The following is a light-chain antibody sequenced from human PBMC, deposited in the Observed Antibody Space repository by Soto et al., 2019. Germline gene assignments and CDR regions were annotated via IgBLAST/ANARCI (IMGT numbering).Light chain of an antibody. CDR1: QSVSSN. CDR2: GAS. J-gene: IGKJ1*01. CDR3: QQYGSSPLWT. V-gene: IGKV3-20*01. Sequence: DIVRTQSPSTLSVSPGENGPVSCRASQSVSSNLAWYQQKPGQAPRLLIYGASSRATGIPDRFSGSGSGTDFTLTISRLEPEDFAVYYCQQYGSSPLWTFGQGTKVDIK.